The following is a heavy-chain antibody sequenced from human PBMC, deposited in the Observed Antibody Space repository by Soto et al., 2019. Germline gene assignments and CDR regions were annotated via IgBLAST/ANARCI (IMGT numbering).Heavy chain of an antibody. Sequence: EVQLLESGGGLVQPGGSLRLSCAASGFTFSSYAMTWVRQAPGKGLEWVSAISGSGGGTYYADSVKGRFTISRDNSKNTLYLQMNGLSAEDTAVYYCAKGVAGGYWGQGTLVTVSS. D-gene: IGHD6-19*01. V-gene: IGHV3-23*01. CDR1: GFTFSSYA. CDR2: ISGSGGGT. CDR3: AKGVAGGY. J-gene: IGHJ4*02.